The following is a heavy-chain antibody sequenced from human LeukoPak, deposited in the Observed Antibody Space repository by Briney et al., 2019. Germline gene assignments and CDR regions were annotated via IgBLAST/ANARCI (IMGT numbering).Heavy chain of an antibody. Sequence: PSETLSLTCAVSGVSFGDYYWAWVRQPPGKGLEWFGEINHSGYTNDSPSLKSRVTLSIDTSRKQFSLNLRSVTVADAGTYYCTRMTTGHDYWGQGTLVTVSS. J-gene: IGHJ4*02. D-gene: IGHD4-17*01. CDR3: TRMTTGHDY. CDR2: INHSGYT. V-gene: IGHV4-34*01. CDR1: GVSFGDYY.